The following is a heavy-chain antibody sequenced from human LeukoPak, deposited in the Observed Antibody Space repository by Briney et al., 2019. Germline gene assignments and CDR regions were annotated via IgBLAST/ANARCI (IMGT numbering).Heavy chain of an antibody. CDR1: GFTFSSYE. V-gene: IGHV3-48*03. Sequence: GGSLRLSCAASGFTFSSYEMNWVRQAPGKGLEWVSYISSSGSTIYYADSVKGRFTISRDNAKNSLYLQMNSLRAEDTAVYYCARWFSSSTDAFDIWGQGTMVTVSS. CDR2: ISSSGSTI. D-gene: IGHD6-19*01. J-gene: IGHJ3*02. CDR3: ARWFSSSTDAFDI.